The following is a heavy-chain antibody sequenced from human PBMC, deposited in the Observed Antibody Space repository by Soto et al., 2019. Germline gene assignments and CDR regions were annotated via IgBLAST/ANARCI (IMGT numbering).Heavy chain of an antibody. CDR3: ARDLITGTTL. CDR2: ISSSSSYI. Sequence: PGGSLRLSCAASGFTFSSYSMNWVRQAPGKGMEWVSSISSSSSYIYYADSVKGRFTISRDNAKNSLYLQMNSLRAEDTAVYYCARDLITGTTLWGQGTLVTVSS. D-gene: IGHD1-7*01. V-gene: IGHV3-21*01. CDR1: GFTFSSYS. J-gene: IGHJ4*02.